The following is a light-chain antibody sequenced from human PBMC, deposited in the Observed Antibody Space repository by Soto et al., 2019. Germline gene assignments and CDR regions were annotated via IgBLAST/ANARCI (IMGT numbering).Light chain of an antibody. CDR3: ETCDDSLTGVV. CDR2: SNN. J-gene: IGLJ2*01. V-gene: IGLV1-44*01. Sequence: QPVLTQPPSASGTPGQRVTISCSGSSSNIGTNTVNWYQHFPRTAPKLLIFSNNQRPSGVPDRFSGSTSGTSASLAISGLQSEDEADYYCETCDDSLTGVVFGGGTKLTVL. CDR1: SSNIGTNT.